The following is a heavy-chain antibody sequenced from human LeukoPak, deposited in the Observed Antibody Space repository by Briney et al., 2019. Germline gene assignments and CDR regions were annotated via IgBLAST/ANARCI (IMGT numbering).Heavy chain of an antibody. D-gene: IGHD2/OR15-2a*01. CDR1: GFTFSSYA. J-gene: IGHJ4*02. CDR3: ARDLEYDATLDY. V-gene: IGHV3-30-3*01. Sequence: GRSLRLSCAASGFTFSSYAMHWVRQAPGKGLEWVAVISYDGSNKYYADSVKGRFTISRDNSKNTLYLQMNSLRAEDTAVYYYARDLEYDATLDYWGQGTLVTVSS. CDR2: ISYDGSNK.